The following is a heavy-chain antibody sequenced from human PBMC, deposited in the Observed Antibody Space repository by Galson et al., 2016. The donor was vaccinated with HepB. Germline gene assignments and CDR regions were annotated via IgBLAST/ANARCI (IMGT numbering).Heavy chain of an antibody. CDR2: IYWDDDK. J-gene: IGHJ1*01. D-gene: IGHD1-26*01. CDR1: GFSLNTDEVA. Sequence: PALVKPTQTLTLTCSFYGFSLNTDEVAVGWIRQPPGKALEWLALIYWDDDKRYTPSLQNRLTITKDTSKNQVVLTMTDMDPVDTATYYCAHGPHTLIDNYYRRDCAHWGPGTPVTGSS. CDR3: AHGPHTLIDNYYRRDCAH. V-gene: IGHV2-5*02.